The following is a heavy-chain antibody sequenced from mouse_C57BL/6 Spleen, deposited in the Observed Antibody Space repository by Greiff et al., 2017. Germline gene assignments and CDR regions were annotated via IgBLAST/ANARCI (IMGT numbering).Heavy chain of an antibody. D-gene: IGHD2-5*01. V-gene: IGHV1-82*01. Sequence: QVQLQQSGPELVKPGASVKISCKASGYAFSSSWMNWVKQRPGKGLEWIGRIYPGDGDTNYNGKFKGKATLTADKSSSTAYMQLSSLTSEDSAVYICARSGYSNLYAMDYWGQGTSVTVSS. CDR2: IYPGDGDT. CDR3: ARSGYSNLYAMDY. J-gene: IGHJ4*01. CDR1: GYAFSSSW.